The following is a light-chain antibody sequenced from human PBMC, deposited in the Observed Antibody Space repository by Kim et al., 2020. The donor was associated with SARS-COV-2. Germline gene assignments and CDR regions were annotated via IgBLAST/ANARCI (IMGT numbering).Light chain of an antibody. V-gene: IGLV3-19*01. J-gene: IGLJ1*01. CDR1: SLRSYY. CDR3: NSRDSRGNHPFYV. CDR2: GKN. Sequence: SSELTQDPAVSVALGQTVRITCQGDSLRSYYASWYQQKPGQAPVLVIYGKNNRPSGIPDRFSGSSSGNTASLTITGAQAEDEADYYCNSRDSRGNHPFYV.